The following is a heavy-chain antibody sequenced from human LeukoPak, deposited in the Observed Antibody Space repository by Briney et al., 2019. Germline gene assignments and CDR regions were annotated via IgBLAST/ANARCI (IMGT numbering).Heavy chain of an antibody. Sequence: GASVKVSCKASGYTFTSYYMRWVRQAPGQGLEWMGIINPSGGSTSYAQKFQGRVTMTRDTSTSTVYMELSSLRSEDTAVYYCARDPPLFGWSGYRFDYWGQGTLVTVSS. CDR1: GYTFTSYY. D-gene: IGHD3-3*01. V-gene: IGHV1-46*01. J-gene: IGHJ4*02. CDR2: INPSGGST. CDR3: ARDPPLFGWSGYRFDY.